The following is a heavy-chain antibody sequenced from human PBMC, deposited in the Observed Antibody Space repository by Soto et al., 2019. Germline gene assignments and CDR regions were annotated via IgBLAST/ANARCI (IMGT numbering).Heavy chain of an antibody. CDR1: GLTFSSDW. Sequence: GGSLRLSCVVSGLTFSSDWMGWVRQAPGKGLEWVAYINPDGSEKGYVDSLKGRFTISRDNSEKTLYLQMNIMRADDTGVYFCERGVNWGQGTLVTVSS. CDR2: INPDGSEK. CDR3: ERGVN. J-gene: IGHJ4*01. V-gene: IGHV3-7*03.